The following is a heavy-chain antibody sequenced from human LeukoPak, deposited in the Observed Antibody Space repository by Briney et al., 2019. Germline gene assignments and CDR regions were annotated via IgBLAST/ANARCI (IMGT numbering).Heavy chain of an antibody. Sequence: ASVKVSCKTSGYTFTNYGISWVRQAPGQGLEWMGWISGYNGNTNYAQKLQGRLTMTTDTSTSTAYMELWSLRSDDTAVYYCARQSDVRTRRGDDAFDIWGQGTMVTVSS. V-gene: IGHV1-18*01. D-gene: IGHD3-10*01. CDR1: GYTFTNYG. CDR3: ARQSDVRTRRGDDAFDI. J-gene: IGHJ3*02. CDR2: ISGYNGNT.